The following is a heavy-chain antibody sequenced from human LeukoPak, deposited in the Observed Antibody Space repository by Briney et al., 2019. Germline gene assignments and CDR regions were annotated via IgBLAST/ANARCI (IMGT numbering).Heavy chain of an antibody. Sequence: SETLSLTCAVYGGSFSGYYWSWIRQPPGKGLEWIGEINHSGSTNYNPSLKSRVTISVDTSKNQFSLKLSSVTAADTAVYYCARGGPYYYDSSALMFDYWGQGPLVTVSS. CDR2: INHSGST. J-gene: IGHJ4*02. CDR1: GGSFSGYY. CDR3: ARGGPYYYDSSALMFDY. V-gene: IGHV4-34*01. D-gene: IGHD3-22*01.